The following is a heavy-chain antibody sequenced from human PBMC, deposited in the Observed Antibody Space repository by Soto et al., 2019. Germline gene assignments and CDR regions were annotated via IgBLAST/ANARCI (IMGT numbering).Heavy chain of an antibody. D-gene: IGHD6-19*01. CDR3: ARDPSGWYGDWYFDL. Sequence: QVQRVQSGAEVKKPGASVKVSCKASGYTFTSYAMHWVRQAPGQRLEWMGWINAGNGNTKYSQKFQGRVTITRDTSASTAYMELSSLRSEDTAVYYCARDPSGWYGDWYFDLWGRGTLVTVSS. CDR1: GYTFTSYA. CDR2: INAGNGNT. J-gene: IGHJ2*01. V-gene: IGHV1-3*01.